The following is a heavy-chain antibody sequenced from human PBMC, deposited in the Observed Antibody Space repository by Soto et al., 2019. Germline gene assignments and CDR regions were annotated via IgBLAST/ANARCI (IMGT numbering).Heavy chain of an antibody. D-gene: IGHD5-18*01. CDR3: ARDEVAWIQLWMGAFDI. CDR1: GYTFTSYG. J-gene: IGHJ3*02. V-gene: IGHV1-18*01. CDR2: ISAYNGNT. Sequence: QVQLVQSGAEVKKPGASVKVSCKASGYTFTSYGISWVRQAPGQGLEWMGWISAYNGNTNYAQKLQGRVTMTTDTSTSTAYMELRSLRSDDTAVYYCARDEVAWIQLWMGAFDIWGQGTMVTVSS.